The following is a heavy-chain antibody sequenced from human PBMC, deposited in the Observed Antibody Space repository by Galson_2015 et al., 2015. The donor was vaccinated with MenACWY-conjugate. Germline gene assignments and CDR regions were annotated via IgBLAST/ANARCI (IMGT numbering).Heavy chain of an antibody. Sequence: LSLTCTVSGGSMTSYYWSWVRLPPGKGLEGIGYMYYSETPHYSPSLRGRVTISVDTSRKQFSLTLRSVTAADPAVYYCASGGTYPRRFLNWFDPWGQGTLVTVSS. V-gene: IGHV4-59*01. D-gene: IGHD1-26*01. CDR3: ASGGTYPRRFLNWFDP. CDR1: GGSMTSYY. CDR2: MYYSETP. J-gene: IGHJ5*02.